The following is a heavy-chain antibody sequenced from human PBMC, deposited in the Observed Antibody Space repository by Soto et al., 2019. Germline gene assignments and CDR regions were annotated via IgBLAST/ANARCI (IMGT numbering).Heavy chain of an antibody. J-gene: IGHJ4*02. D-gene: IGHD2-8*02. Sequence: ASEILSLTCTVSGDSISRGGYYWSWIRQHPGKGLEWIGYIYYSGITDYNPSLKSRVTISVDTSKSQFSLKLSSVTAADTAVYYCARGGGVYYFDYWGQGTLVTVSS. CDR2: IYYSGIT. V-gene: IGHV4-61*08. CDR1: GDSISRGGYY. CDR3: ARGGGVYYFDY.